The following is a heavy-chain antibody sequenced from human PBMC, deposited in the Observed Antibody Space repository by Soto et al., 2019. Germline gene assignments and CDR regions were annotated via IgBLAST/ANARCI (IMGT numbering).Heavy chain of an antibody. V-gene: IGHV1-69*13. D-gene: IGHD2-21*02. CDR1: GGTFSSYA. CDR2: IILIFGTA. J-gene: IGHJ5*02. Sequence: SVKVSCKASGGTFSSYAISWVRQAPGQGLEWMGWIILIFGTANYAQKFQGRVTITADESTSTAYMELSSLRSEDTAVYYCARDRRAYCGGDCSWGFDPWGQGTLVTVSS. CDR3: ARDRRAYCGGDCSWGFDP.